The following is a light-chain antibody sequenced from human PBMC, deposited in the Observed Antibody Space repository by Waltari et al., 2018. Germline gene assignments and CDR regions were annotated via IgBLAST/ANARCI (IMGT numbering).Light chain of an antibody. CDR1: SSDVGNYKR. CDR2: AVS. V-gene: IGLV2-23*02. J-gene: IGLJ2*01. Sequence: QSALTQPASVSRSPGQSITISCPGTSSDVGNYKRVSWYQQHPGKAPKLMIYAVSKRPSGVSDRFSGSKSGDMASLTISGLQPEDEAEYFCSSYAGSSKGVFGGGTKVTVL. CDR3: SSYAGSSKGV.